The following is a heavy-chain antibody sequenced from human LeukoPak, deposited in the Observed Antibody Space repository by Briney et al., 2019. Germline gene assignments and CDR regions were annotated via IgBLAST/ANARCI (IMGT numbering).Heavy chain of an antibody. CDR1: GYSISSGYY. CDR3: AGHSSGWYPDAFDI. CDR2: IYHSGST. V-gene: IGHV4-38-2*02. Sequence: SETLSLTCTVSGYSISSGYYWGWIRPPPGKGLEWIGSIYHSGSTYYNPSLKSRVTISVDTSKNQFSLKLSSVTAADTAVYYCAGHSSGWYPDAFDIWGQGTMVTVSS. D-gene: IGHD6-19*01. J-gene: IGHJ3*02.